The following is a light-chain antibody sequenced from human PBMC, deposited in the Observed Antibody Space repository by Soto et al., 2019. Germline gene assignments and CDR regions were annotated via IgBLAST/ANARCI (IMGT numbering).Light chain of an antibody. CDR1: SSSIGSNN. Sequence: QSVLTQPPSASGTPGQRVTISCSGSSSSIGSNNVYWYHQLPGTAPKLLIYRNNQRPSGVPDRFSGSKSGTSASLAISGLRSEDEADYYCAAWDDSVSGYVFGTGTRSPS. CDR3: AAWDDSVSGYV. V-gene: IGLV1-47*01. J-gene: IGLJ1*01. CDR2: RNN.